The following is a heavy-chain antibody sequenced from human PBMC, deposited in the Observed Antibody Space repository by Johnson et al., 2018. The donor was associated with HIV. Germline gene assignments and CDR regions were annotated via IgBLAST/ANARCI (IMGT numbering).Heavy chain of an antibody. CDR1: GFTFSSYA. D-gene: IGHD4-23*01. Sequence: VQLVESGGGVVQSGRSLRLSCAASGFTFSSYAMSWVRQAPGKGLEWVANIKQDGSEKYYADSVKGRFTISRDNSKNTLYLQMNSLRAEDTAVYYCAKGGPNYGGNSGAFDIWGQGTMVTVSS. V-gene: IGHV3-7*03. CDR3: AKGGPNYGGNSGAFDI. CDR2: IKQDGSEK. J-gene: IGHJ3*02.